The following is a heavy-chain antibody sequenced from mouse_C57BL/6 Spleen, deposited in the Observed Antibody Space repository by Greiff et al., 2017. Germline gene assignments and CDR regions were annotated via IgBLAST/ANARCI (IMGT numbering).Heavy chain of an antibody. D-gene: IGHD1-1*01. CDR2: IYPEAGGT. Sequence: VQLQQSGPELVKPGASVTLSCKASGYAFTSSWMHWVKQTPGNGLEWIGRIYPEAGGTNYNGKFKGKAILTADKSSSTAYMQLSSLTSGDSAVYSCANSYYGGPGNTGGQGTTLTVSS. V-gene: IGHV1-82*01. CDR3: ANSYYGGPGNT. CDR1: GYAFTSSW. J-gene: IGHJ2*01.